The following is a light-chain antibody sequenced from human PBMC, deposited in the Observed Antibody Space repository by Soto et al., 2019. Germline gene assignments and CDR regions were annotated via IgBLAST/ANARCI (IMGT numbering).Light chain of an antibody. V-gene: IGLV2-14*01. CDR2: EVS. J-gene: IGLJ3*02. CDR1: SSDVGGYNY. CDR3: ASWDASLNGWM. Sequence: QSALTQPASVSGSPGQSITMSCTGISSDVGGYNYVSWYQQHPGTAPKFVIHEVSNWPSGVSNRFSGSKSGNTASLTISGLRADDEGDYFCASWDASLNGWMFGGGTKLTVL.